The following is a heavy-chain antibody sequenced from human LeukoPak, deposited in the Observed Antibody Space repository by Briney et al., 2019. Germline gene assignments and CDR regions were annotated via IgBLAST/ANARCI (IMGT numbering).Heavy chain of an antibody. CDR3: ARLYSSSSLRFDP. CDR1: GGSISSYY. V-gene: IGHV4-59*01. Sequence: SETLSLTCTVSGGSISSYYWSWIRQPPGKGLEWIGYIYYSGSTNYNPSLKSRVTISVDTSKNQFSLKLGSVTAADTAVYYCARLYSSSSLRFDPWGQGTLVTVSS. D-gene: IGHD6-6*01. J-gene: IGHJ5*02. CDR2: IYYSGST.